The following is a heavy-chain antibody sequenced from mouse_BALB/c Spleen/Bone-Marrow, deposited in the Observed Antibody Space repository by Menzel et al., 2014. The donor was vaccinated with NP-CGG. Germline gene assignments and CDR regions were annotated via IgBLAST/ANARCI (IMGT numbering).Heavy chain of an antibody. CDR1: GFNIKDTY. D-gene: IGHD1-1*02. CDR3: ARSGVGPFAY. V-gene: IGHV14-3*02. J-gene: IGHJ3*01. Sequence: EVQLQQSGAELVKPGASVKLSCTASGFNIKDTYMHWVKQRPEQGLEWIGRIDPANGNTKYDPKFQGKATITADTSSNTADLQLSSLASEDAAVYYSARSGVGPFAYWGQGTLVTVSA. CDR2: IDPANGNT.